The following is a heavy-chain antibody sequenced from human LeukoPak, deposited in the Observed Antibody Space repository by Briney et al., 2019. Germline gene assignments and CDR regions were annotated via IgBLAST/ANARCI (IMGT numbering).Heavy chain of an antibody. CDR3: ARGTGIAVAGPRAGYDY. Sequence: PETLSLTCAVYGGSFSGYYWSWIRQPPGKGLEWIGEINHSGSTNYNPSLKSRVTISVDASKNQFSLKLSSVTAADTAVYYCARGTGIAVAGPRAGYDYWGQGTLVTVSS. V-gene: IGHV4-34*01. J-gene: IGHJ4*02. CDR1: GGSFSGYY. CDR2: INHSGST. D-gene: IGHD6-19*01.